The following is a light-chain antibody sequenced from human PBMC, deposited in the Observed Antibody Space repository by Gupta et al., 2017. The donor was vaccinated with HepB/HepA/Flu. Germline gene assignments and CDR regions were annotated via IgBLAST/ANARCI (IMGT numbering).Light chain of an antibody. CDR1: QSVNSN. V-gene: IGKV3-15*01. Sequence: EIVMTQSPATLSVSPGERATLSCRASQSVNSNLAWYQQKPGQAPRLLIYGASTRATNIPVRFSGSGSGAEFTLTISSLQSEDFAVYYCQQDNNWPFTFGQGTLLEIK. CDR2: GAS. J-gene: IGKJ5*01. CDR3: QQDNNWPFT.